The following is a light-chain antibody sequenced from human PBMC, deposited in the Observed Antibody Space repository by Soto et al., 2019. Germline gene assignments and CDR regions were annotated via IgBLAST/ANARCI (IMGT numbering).Light chain of an antibody. J-gene: IGKJ2*01. V-gene: IGKV1-33*01. CDR2: DAS. Sequence: DIQMTQSPSSLSASVGDRVTITCQASQDISNYLNWYQRKPGKAPKLLIYDASNLETGVPSRFRGSGSGTDFTFTISSLQPEDIATYYCQQYDSLPLMYTFGQGTKLEI. CDR3: QQYDSLPLMYT. CDR1: QDISNY.